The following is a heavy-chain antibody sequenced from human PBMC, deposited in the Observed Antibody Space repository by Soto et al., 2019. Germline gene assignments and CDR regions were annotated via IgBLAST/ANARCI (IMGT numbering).Heavy chain of an antibody. CDR2: IDPSDSYT. CDR1: GYSFTSYW. V-gene: IGHV5-10-1*01. CDR3: AVHHHPYCVGTSCYGYYFDS. J-gene: IGHJ4*02. Sequence: GESLKISGKGSGYSFTSYWISWVRQMPGKGLEWMGRIDPSDSYTNYSPSFQGHVTISADKSISTAYLQWSSLRDDDTAVYYCAVHHHPYCVGTSCYGYYFDSWGQGTLVTVSS. D-gene: IGHD2-2*01.